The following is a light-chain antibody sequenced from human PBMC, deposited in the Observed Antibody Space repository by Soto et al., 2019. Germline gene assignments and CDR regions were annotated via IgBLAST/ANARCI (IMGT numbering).Light chain of an antibody. CDR1: QTVYSN. CDR3: QQYNAWPLT. CDR2: SAS. V-gene: IGKV3-15*01. Sequence: EPVMTQSPVTLSASPGERATLSCWASQTVYSNLAWYQQKPGQAPSLLIYSASTRATGIPASFSGSGSGTEFTLTISSLQSEDFAVYYCQQYNAWPLTFGGGTKVEIK. J-gene: IGKJ4*01.